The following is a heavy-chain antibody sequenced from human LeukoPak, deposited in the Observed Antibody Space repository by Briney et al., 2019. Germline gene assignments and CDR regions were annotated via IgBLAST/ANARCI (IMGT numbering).Heavy chain of an antibody. D-gene: IGHD3-22*01. CDR2: ISSSGSTI. CDR1: GFTFSDYY. Sequence: GSLRLSCAASGFTFSDYYMSWIRQAPGKGLEWVSYISSSGSTIYYADSVKGRFTISRDNAKNSLYLQMNSLRAEDTAVYYCARDLSPYYYDSSGYWGQGTLVTVSS. V-gene: IGHV3-11*01. CDR3: ARDLSPYYYDSSGY. J-gene: IGHJ4*02.